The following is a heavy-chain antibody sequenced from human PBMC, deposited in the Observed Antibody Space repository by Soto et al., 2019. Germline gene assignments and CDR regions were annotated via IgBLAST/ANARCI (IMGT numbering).Heavy chain of an antibody. CDR2: ISTYDGNT. CDR1: GYSFTIYG. CDR3: ARDRGRSCIGGICPFDY. D-gene: IGHD2-15*01. V-gene: IGHV1-18*01. Sequence: ASVKVSCKASGYSFTIYGITCVLQAPLQWLEWMGWISTYDGNTNYAQNFQGRVSMARDTSTSTAYMELRSLRSDDTAVYYCARDRGRSCIGGICPFDYWGQGTLVTVSS. J-gene: IGHJ4*02.